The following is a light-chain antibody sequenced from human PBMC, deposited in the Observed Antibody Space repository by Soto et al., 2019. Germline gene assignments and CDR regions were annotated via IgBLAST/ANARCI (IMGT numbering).Light chain of an antibody. CDR1: SNDVGSYNL. Sequence: QSALTQPASVSGSPGQSITISCTGTSNDVGSYNLVSWYQQRPGKAPKLMIYEGSKRPSGVSNRFSGSKSGTTASLTISGLQAEDEDDYYFCSYAGSSTVVFGGGTKLTVL. CDR3: CSYAGSSTVV. J-gene: IGLJ2*01. V-gene: IGLV2-23*01. CDR2: EGS.